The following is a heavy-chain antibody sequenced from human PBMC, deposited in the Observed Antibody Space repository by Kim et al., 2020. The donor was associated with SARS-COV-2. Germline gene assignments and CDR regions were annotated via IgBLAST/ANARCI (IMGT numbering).Heavy chain of an antibody. D-gene: IGHD3-10*01. Sequence: SETLSLTCAVSGGSIRSSNWWLFVRHPPFTVLEWIGEIYHSGSTNYNPSLKSRVTISVDKSKNQFSLKLSSVTAADTAVYYCARGFVPNGSGSYYTADYFDYWGQGTLVTVSS. J-gene: IGHJ4*02. CDR1: GGSIRSSNW. V-gene: IGHV4-4*02. CDR3: ARGFVPNGSGSYYTADYFDY. CDR2: IYHSGST.